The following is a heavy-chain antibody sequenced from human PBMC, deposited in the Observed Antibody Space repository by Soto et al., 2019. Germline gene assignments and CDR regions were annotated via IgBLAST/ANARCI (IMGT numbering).Heavy chain of an antibody. Sequence: ASVKVSCKASGYTFTSYGISWVRQAPGQGLEWMGWISAYNGNTNYAQKLQGRVTMTTDTSTSTAYMELRSLRSDDTAVYYCARDERAVAGTGSYGMDVWGKGTTVTVCS. CDR2: ISAYNGNT. CDR3: ARDERAVAGTGSYGMDV. D-gene: IGHD6-19*01. J-gene: IGHJ6*04. CDR1: GYTFTSYG. V-gene: IGHV1-18*01.